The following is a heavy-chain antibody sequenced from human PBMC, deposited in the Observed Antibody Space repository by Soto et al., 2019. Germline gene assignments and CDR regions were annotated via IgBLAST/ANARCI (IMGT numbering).Heavy chain of an antibody. J-gene: IGHJ4*02. Sequence: ASVKVSCKASGYTFTIYAMHWVRQAPGQRLEWMGWINAGNGNTKYSQKFQGRVTITRDTSASTAYMELSSLRSEDTAVYYCARGPGGPDGPGDYWGQGTLVTSPQ. D-gene: IGHD2-15*01. CDR1: GYTFTIYA. CDR2: INAGNGNT. CDR3: ARGPGGPDGPGDY. V-gene: IGHV1-3*01.